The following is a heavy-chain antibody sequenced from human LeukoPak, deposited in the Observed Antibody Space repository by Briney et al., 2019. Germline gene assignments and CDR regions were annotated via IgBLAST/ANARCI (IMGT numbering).Heavy chain of an antibody. D-gene: IGHD5-24*01. Sequence: PSEALSLTCTVSGGSISSYYWSWIRQPPGKGLEWIGYIYYSGSTNYNPSLKSRVTISVDTSKNQFSLKLSPVTAADTAMYYCASPRWATYNYFDYWGQGTLVTVSS. CDR3: ASPRWATYNYFDY. V-gene: IGHV4-59*01. CDR1: GGSISSYY. CDR2: IYYSGST. J-gene: IGHJ4*02.